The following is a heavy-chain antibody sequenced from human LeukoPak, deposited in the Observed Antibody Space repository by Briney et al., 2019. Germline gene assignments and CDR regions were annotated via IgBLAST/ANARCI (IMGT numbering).Heavy chain of an antibody. D-gene: IGHD2-2*01. Sequence: PGGSLRLSCAASGFTFSDYYMSWIRQAPGKGLEWVSYISTSGSTIYYADSVKGRFTISRDNAKNSLYLQMNSLRAEDTAVYYCAREAYQLLNSATDVWGKGTTVTVSS. CDR1: GFTFSDYY. CDR2: ISTSGSTI. J-gene: IGHJ6*04. V-gene: IGHV3-11*04. CDR3: AREAYQLLNSATDV.